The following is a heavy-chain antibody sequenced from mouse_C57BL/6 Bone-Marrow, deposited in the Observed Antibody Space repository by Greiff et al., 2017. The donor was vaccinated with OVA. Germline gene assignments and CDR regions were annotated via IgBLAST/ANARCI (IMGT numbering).Heavy chain of an antibody. CDR2: IDPETGGT. CDR1: GYTFTDYE. D-gene: IGHD2-5*01. Sequence: QVHVKQSGAELVRPGASVTLSCKASGYTFTDYEMHWVKQTPVHGLEWIGAIDPETGGTAYNQKFKGKAILTADKSSSTAYMELRSLTSEDSAVYSGTRGYSNYYAMDYWGQGTSVTVSS. V-gene: IGHV1-15*01. J-gene: IGHJ4*01. CDR3: TRGYSNYYAMDY.